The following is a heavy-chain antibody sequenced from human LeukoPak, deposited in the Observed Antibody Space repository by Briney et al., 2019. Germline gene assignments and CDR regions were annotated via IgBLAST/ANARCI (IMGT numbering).Heavy chain of an antibody. J-gene: IGHJ4*02. D-gene: IGHD6-19*01. CDR2: ISGSGGST. Sequence: GGSLRLSCAASGFTFSSYSMNWVRQAPGKGLEWVSTISGSGGSTYYADSVKGRFSISRDNSKNTLYLHMNSLRAEDTAVYYCAKVPYSSGWYYFDYWGQGTLVTVSS. CDR1: GFTFSSYS. CDR3: AKVPYSSGWYYFDY. V-gene: IGHV3-23*01.